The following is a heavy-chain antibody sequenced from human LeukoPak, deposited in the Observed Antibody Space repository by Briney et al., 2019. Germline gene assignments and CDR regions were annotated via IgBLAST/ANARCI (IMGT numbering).Heavy chain of an antibody. CDR2: IYYSGST. V-gene: IGHV4-31*03. CDR1: GGSISSGGYY. J-gene: IGHJ4*02. Sequence: TLSLTCTVSGGSISSGGYYWSWIRQHPGKGLAWIGYIYYSGSTYYNPSLKSRVTISVDTSKNQFSLKLSSVTAADTAVYYCARSSTVTRPDFDYWGQGTLVTVSS. D-gene: IGHD4-17*01. CDR3: ARSSTVTRPDFDY.